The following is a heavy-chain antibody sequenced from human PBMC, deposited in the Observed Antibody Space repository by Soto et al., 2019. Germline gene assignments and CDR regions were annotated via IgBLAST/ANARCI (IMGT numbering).Heavy chain of an antibody. CDR2: IIPIFETT. D-gene: IGHD1-1*01. CDR1: GGSFSTYV. CDR3: ARANWNGSFDF. J-gene: IGHJ4*02. V-gene: IGHV1-69*01. Sequence: QVQLTQSGAEVKKPGYSLKVSCKASGGSFSTYVFNWVRQAPGQGLEWMGGIIPIFETTHYAQKFQGRLTITADDSSTTAYMELPRLTSADTAVYYCARANWNGSFDFWGQGTPVTVPS.